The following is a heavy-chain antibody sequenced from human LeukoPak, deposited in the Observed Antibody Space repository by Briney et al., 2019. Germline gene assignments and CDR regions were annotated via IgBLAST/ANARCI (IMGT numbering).Heavy chain of an antibody. CDR3: AKAAGYSGYDYDY. CDR1: GFTFDDYA. D-gene: IGHD5-12*01. J-gene: IGHJ4*02. CDR2: ISWNSGSI. Sequence: GRSLRLSCAASGFTFDDYAMHWVRQAPGKGLEWVSGISWNSGSIGYADSVKGRFTISRDNAKNSLYLQMNSLRAEDTALYYCAKAAGYSGYDYDYWGQGTLVTVSS. V-gene: IGHV3-9*01.